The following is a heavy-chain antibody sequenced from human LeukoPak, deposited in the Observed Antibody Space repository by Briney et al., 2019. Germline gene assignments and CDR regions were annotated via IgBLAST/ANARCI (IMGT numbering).Heavy chain of an antibody. Sequence: SETLSLTCTVSGGSISSYYWSWIRQPPGKGLEWIGYIYYSGSTNYNPSLKSRVTISVDTSKNQFSLKLSSVTAADTAVYYCARGDTAMVFDYWGQGTLVTVSS. CDR3: ARGDTAMVFDY. D-gene: IGHD5-18*01. CDR1: GGSISSYY. CDR2: IYYSGST. J-gene: IGHJ4*02. V-gene: IGHV4-59*01.